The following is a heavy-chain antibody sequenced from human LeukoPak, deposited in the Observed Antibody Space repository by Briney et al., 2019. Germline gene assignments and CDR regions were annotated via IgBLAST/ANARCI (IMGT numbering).Heavy chain of an antibody. D-gene: IGHD3-10*01. Sequence: GRSLRLSCAASGFTFSSYGMHWVRQAPGKGLEWVAVIWYDGSNKYYADSVKGRFTISRDNSKNTLYLQMNSLRAEDTAVYYCPKSMVRGVRGFDYWGQGTLVTVSP. CDR2: IWYDGSNK. V-gene: IGHV3-33*06. CDR3: PKSMVRGVRGFDY. CDR1: GFTFSSYG. J-gene: IGHJ4*02.